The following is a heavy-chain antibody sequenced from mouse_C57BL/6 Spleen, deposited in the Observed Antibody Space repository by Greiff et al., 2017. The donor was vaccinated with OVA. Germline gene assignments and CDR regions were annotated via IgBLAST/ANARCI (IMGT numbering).Heavy chain of an antibody. V-gene: IGHV14-4*01. D-gene: IGHD1-1*01. J-gene: IGHJ2*01. CDR1: GFNIKDDY. Sequence: EVQLQQSGAELVRPGASVKLSCTASGFNIKDDYMHWVKQRPEQGLEWIGWIDPENGDTEYASKFQGKATITADTSSNTAYLQLSSLTSEDTAVYYCTFWVRSSEGKLDFDYWGQGTTLTVSS. CDR2: IDPENGDT. CDR3: TFWVRSSEGKLDFDY.